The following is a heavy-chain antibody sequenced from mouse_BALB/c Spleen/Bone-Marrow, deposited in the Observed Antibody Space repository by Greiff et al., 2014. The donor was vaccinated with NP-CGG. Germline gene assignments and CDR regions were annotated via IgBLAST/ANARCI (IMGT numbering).Heavy chain of an antibody. CDR1: GFAFSSYD. J-gene: IGHJ4*01. D-gene: IGHD1-2*01. CDR3: ARHYGHGAMDY. Sequence: DVMLVESGGGLVKPGGSLKLSCAASGFAFSSYDMSWVRQTPEKRLEWVAYISSGGGSTYYPDTVKGRFTISRDNAKNTLYLQMSSLKSEDTAMYYCARHYGHGAMDYWGQGTSVTVSS. V-gene: IGHV5-12-1*01. CDR2: ISSGGGST.